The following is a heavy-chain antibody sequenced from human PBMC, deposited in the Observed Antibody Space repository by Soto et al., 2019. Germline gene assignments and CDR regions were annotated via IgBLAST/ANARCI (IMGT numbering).Heavy chain of an antibody. Sequence: PSETLSLTCTVSGGSVSSGSYYWSWIRQPPGKGLEWIGYIYYSGSTNYNPSLKSRVTISVDTSKNQFSLKLSSVTAADTAVYYCARDPYVYSSYPLGGTKIKNYYYYGMDVWGQGTTVTVSS. CDR3: ARDPYVYSSYPLGGTKIKNYYYYGMDV. CDR1: GGSVSSGSYY. J-gene: IGHJ6*02. D-gene: IGHD6-19*01. V-gene: IGHV4-61*01. CDR2: IYYSGST.